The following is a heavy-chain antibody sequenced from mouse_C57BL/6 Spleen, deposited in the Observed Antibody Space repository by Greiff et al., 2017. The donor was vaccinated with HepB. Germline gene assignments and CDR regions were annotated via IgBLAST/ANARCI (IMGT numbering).Heavy chain of an antibody. Sequence: VQLQQSGAELVRPGASVKLSCTASGFNIKDDYMHWVKQRPEQGLEWIGWIDPENGDTEYASKFQGKATITADTSSNTAYLQLSSLTSEDTAVYYCTHDYGNSYWGQGTTLTVSS. CDR3: THDYGNSY. D-gene: IGHD2-1*01. J-gene: IGHJ2*01. V-gene: IGHV14-4*01. CDR2: IDPENGDT. CDR1: GFNIKDDY.